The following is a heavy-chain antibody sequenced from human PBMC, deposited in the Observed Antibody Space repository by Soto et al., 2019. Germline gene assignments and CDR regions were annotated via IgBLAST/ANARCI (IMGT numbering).Heavy chain of an antibody. V-gene: IGHV3-30*18. CDR1: GFTFSSYG. Sequence: GGSLRLSCAASGFTFSSYGMHWVRQAPGKGLEWVAVISYDGSNKYYADSVKGRFTISRDNSKNTLYLQMNSLRAEDTAVYYCAKGGQDYGDHYFDYWGQGTLVTVSS. CDR3: AKGGQDYGDHYFDY. J-gene: IGHJ4*02. D-gene: IGHD4-17*01. CDR2: ISYDGSNK.